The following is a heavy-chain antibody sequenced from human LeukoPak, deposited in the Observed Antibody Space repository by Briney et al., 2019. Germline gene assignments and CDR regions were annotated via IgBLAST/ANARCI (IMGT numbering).Heavy chain of an antibody. CDR1: GFTFSNYD. D-gene: IGHD5-24*01. CDR3: AKHNYRTHDF. CDR2: ITGNGDTT. J-gene: IGHJ4*02. V-gene: IGHV3-23*01. Sequence: GGSLRLSCAASGFTFSNYDISWVRQAPGKGLEWVSAITGNGDTTYYADSVKGLFTISRDNSKNSVYLQMNSLRAEDTAIYYCAKHNYRTHDFWGPGTLVTVSS.